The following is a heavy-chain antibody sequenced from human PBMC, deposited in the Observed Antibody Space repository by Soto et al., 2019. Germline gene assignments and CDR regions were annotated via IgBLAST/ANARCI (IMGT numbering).Heavy chain of an antibody. CDR1: GFTFSSYG. CDR3: AKDSRIVVVTAPYDY. Sequence: QVQLVESGGGVVQPGRSLRLSCAASGFTFSSYGMHWVRQAPGKGLEWVAVISYDGSNKYYADSVKGRFTISRDNTKNTLYLQMNSLRAEDTDVYYCAKDSRIVVVTAPYDYWGQGTLVTVSS. CDR2: ISYDGSNK. V-gene: IGHV3-30*18. J-gene: IGHJ4*02. D-gene: IGHD2-21*02.